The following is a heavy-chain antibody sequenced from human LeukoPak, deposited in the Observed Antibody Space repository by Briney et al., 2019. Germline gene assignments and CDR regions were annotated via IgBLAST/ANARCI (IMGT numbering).Heavy chain of an antibody. V-gene: IGHV3-23*01. CDR1: VYTFCIYA. CDR3: AKAPRASGSADY. CDR2: ISGSGVIT. J-gene: IGHJ4*02. Sequence: GGSLRLSCAPSVYTFCIYAISCGPAAPGEGGECVSHISGSGVITYYADSVKGRFTISRDNSKNTLDLQVNSLRAEDTAVYYCAKAPRASGSADYWGQGTLVTVSS. D-gene: IGHD3-10*01.